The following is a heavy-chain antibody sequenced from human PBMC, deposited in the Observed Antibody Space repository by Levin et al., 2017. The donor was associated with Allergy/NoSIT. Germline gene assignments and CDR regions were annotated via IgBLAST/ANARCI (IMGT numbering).Heavy chain of an antibody. CDR1: GYTFTSYY. V-gene: IGHV1-46*01. CDR2: INPSGGST. J-gene: IGHJ4*02. CDR3: ARVGRGYSNFRRLKYSSSWYAY. D-gene: IGHD6-13*01. Sequence: GASVKVSCKASGYTFTSYYMHWVRQAPGQGLEWMGIINPSGGSTSYAQKFQGRVTMTRDTSTSTVYMELSSLRSEDTAVYYCARVGRGYSNFRRLKYSSSWYAYWGQGTLVTVSS.